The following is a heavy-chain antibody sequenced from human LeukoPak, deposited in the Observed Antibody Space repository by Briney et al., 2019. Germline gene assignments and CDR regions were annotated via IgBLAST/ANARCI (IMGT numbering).Heavy chain of an antibody. CDR1: GYSFTSYW. CDR2: IYPGDSDT. Sequence: GESLKISCKGSGYSFTSYWIGWVRQMPGEGLEWMGIIYPGDSDTRYSPSFQGQVTISADKSISTAYLQWSSLKASDTAMYYCARSASTKYYYYYYGMDVWGQGTTVTVSS. J-gene: IGHJ6*02. V-gene: IGHV5-51*01. CDR3: ARSASTKYYYYYYGMDV.